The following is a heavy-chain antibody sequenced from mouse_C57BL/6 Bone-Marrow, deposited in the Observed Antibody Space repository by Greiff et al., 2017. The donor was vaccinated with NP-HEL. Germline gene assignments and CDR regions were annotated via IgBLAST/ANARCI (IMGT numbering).Heavy chain of an antibody. CDR3: ARSLITTVVDY. CDR2: IHPNSGST. CDR1: GYTFTSYW. D-gene: IGHD1-1*01. Sequence: QVQLQQPGAELVKPGASVKLSCKASGYTFTSYWMHWVKQRPGQGLEWIGMIHPNSGSTNYNEKFKSKATLTVDKSSSTAYMQLSSLTSEYSAVYYCARSLITTVVDYWGQGTTLTVSS. J-gene: IGHJ2*01. V-gene: IGHV1-64*01.